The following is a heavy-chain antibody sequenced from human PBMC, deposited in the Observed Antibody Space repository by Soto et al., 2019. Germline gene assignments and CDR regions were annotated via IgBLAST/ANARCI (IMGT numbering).Heavy chain of an antibody. CDR2: INPSGGST. CDR3: ARDPMTTVPDYYYGMDV. Sequence: ASVKVSCKASGYTFTSYYMHWVRQAPGQGLEWMGIINPSGGSTSYAQKFQGRVTMTRDTSTSTVYMELSSLRSEDTAVYYCARDPMTTVPDYYYGMDVWGQGTTVT. V-gene: IGHV1-46*01. D-gene: IGHD4-17*01. J-gene: IGHJ6*02. CDR1: GYTFTSYY.